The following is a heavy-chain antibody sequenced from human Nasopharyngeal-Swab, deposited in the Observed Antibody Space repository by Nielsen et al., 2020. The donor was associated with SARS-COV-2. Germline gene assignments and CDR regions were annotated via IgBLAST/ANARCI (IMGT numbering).Heavy chain of an antibody. CDR3: ARIGYSSSSTDY. V-gene: IGHV3-23*01. CDR1: GYSFRTYG. Sequence: GGSLRLSCVASGYSFRTYGMSWVRQAPGKGLEWVAAIVGSGDISDSGGSTYYADSVKGRFTVSRDNAKDSLYLQMNSLRIEDTAVYFCARIGYSSSSTDYWGQGTLVTVSS. CDR2: IVGSGDISDSGGST. J-gene: IGHJ4*02. D-gene: IGHD6-6*01.